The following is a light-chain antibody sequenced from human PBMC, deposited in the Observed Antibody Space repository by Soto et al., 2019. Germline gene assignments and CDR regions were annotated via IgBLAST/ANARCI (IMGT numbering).Light chain of an antibody. J-gene: IGLJ1*01. Sequence: QSALTQPASVSGSPGQSITVSCTGTSSDVGFYNYVSWYQQHPGKAPKLMIYEVSNRPSGVSYRFSGSKSGNTASLTISGIQAADEADYYCRSYTGSRSLRVFGTGTKVTV. CDR1: SSDVGFYNY. V-gene: IGLV2-14*01. CDR2: EVS. CDR3: RSYTGSRSLRV.